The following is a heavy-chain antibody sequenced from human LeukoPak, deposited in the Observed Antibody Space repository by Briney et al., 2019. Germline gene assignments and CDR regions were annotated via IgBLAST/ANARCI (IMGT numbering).Heavy chain of an antibody. CDR2: ISYDGSNK. D-gene: IGHD6-6*01. V-gene: IGHV3-30*04. Sequence: GSLRLSCAASGFTFSSYAMHWVRQAPGKGLEWVAVISYDGSNKYYADSVKGRFTISRDDSKNTLYLQMNSLRAEDTAVYYCASEYSSSSNGDYWGQGTLVTVSS. J-gene: IGHJ4*02. CDR3: ASEYSSSSNGDY. CDR1: GFTFSSYA.